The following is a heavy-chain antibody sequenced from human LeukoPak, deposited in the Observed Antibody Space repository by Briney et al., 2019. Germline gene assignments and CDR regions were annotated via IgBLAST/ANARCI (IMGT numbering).Heavy chain of an antibody. J-gene: IGHJ3*02. D-gene: IGHD2-2*01. Sequence: SETLSLTCAVYGGSFSGYYWSWIRQPPGKGLEWIGEINHSGSTNYNPSLKSRVTISVDTSKNQFSLKLSSVTAADTAVYYCARHGPLGYCSSTSCYAFDIWGQGTMVTVSS. CDR1: GGSFSGYY. CDR2: INHSGST. CDR3: ARHGPLGYCSSTSCYAFDI. V-gene: IGHV4-34*01.